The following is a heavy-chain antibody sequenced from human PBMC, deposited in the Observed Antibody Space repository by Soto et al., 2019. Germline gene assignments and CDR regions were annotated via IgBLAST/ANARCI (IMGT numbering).Heavy chain of an antibody. CDR1: GYIFTSYW. J-gene: IGHJ6*02. Sequence: GESLKISCKGSGYIFTSYWICCFRQMPVKGLEWMGIIYPGDSDTRYSPSFQGQVTISADKSISTAYLQWSSLKASDTAMYYCARGYYDFWSGYYEYYYYYYGMDVWGQGTTVTVSS. CDR3: ARGYYDFWSGYYEYYYYYYGMDV. D-gene: IGHD3-3*01. V-gene: IGHV5-51*01. CDR2: IYPGDSDT.